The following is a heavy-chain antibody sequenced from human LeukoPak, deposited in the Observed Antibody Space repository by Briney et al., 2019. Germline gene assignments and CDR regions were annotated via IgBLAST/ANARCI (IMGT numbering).Heavy chain of an antibody. V-gene: IGHV3-23*01. CDR1: GFTFSSYA. J-gene: IGHJ5*02. CDR3: AQSAGFDP. CDR2: ITAAGDNT. Sequence: PGGSLRLSCAASGFTFSSYAMSWVRRAPGEGLEWVSTITAAGDNTYYAASVRGRFTISRDNSKNTVYLQISSLRDEDTALYYCAQSAGFDPWGQGTLVTVSS.